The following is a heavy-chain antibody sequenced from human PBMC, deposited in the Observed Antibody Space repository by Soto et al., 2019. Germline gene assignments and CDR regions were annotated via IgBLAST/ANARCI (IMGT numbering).Heavy chain of an antibody. CDR2: ISAYNGDA. J-gene: IGHJ3*01. Sequence: QVQLVQSGPEVQKPGASVKVSCKASGYSFDTYGITWVRQAPGQGLEWMGWISAYNGDAYYAQNFQDRVNMTTDQSTSTAYVEVRSLRSDDTAVYYCARVHTLNDAFEVWGQGTMVNVSS. CDR1: GYSFDTYG. CDR3: ARVHTLNDAFEV. V-gene: IGHV1-18*04.